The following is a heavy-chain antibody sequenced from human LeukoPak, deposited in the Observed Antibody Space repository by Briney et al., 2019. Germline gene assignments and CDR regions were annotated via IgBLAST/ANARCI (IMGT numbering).Heavy chain of an antibody. CDR3: ARGVVAATFYYYMDV. J-gene: IGHJ6*03. D-gene: IGHD2-15*01. CDR2: INPTSGAT. CDR1: GYTFTGYY. Sequence: ASVKVSCKASGYTFTGYYIHWVRQAPRQGLEWMGWINPTSGATNYAQKFQGRVTMTRDTSISTAYMELNSLRSDDTAVYYCARGVVAATFYYYMDVWGKGTTVTVSS. V-gene: IGHV1-2*02.